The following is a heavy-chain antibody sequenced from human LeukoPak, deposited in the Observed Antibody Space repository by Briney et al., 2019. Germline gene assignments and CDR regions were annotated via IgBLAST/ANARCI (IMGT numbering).Heavy chain of an antibody. J-gene: IGHJ4*02. D-gene: IGHD1-26*01. CDR3: ARGRGVGATALDY. CDR2: IYSGGYT. CDR1: GFTVSSSY. V-gene: IGHV3-53*01. Sequence: PGGSLRLSCAASGFTVSSSYMIWVRQAPGKGLEWVSVIYSGGYTYYADSVKGRFTISRDNAKNTLYLQMNSLRVEDTAVYYCARGRGVGATALDYWGQGTLVTVSS.